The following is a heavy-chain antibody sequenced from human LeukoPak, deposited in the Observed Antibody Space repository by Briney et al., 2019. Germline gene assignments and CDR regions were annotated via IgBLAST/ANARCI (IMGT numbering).Heavy chain of an antibody. D-gene: IGHD5-18*01. Sequence: ASVKVSCKASGYTFTGYYMHWVRQAPGQGLEWMGWINPNSGGTNYAQKFQGRVTMTRDTSISTAYMELSRLRSDDMAVYYCARGYSYGNGGDYWGQGTLVTVSS. CDR2: INPNSGGT. CDR1: GYTFTGYY. J-gene: IGHJ4*02. V-gene: IGHV1-2*02. CDR3: ARGYSYGNGGDY.